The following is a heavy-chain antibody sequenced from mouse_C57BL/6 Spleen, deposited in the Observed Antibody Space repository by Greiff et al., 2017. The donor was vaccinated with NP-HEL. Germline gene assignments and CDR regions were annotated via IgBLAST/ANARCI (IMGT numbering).Heavy chain of an antibody. J-gene: IGHJ3*01. CDR2: ISSGSSTI. CDR3: AREELWGFAD. Sequence: EVKVEESGGGLVKPGGSLKLSCAASGFTFSDYGMHWVRQAPEKGLEWVAYISSGSSTIYYADTVKGRFTISRDNAKNTLFLQMTSLRSEDTAMYYCAREELWGFADWGQGTLVTVSA. D-gene: IGHD1-1*02. V-gene: IGHV5-17*01. CDR1: GFTFSDYG.